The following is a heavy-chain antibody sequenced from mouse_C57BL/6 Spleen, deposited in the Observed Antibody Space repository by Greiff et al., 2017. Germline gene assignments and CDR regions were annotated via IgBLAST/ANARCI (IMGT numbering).Heavy chain of an antibody. D-gene: IGHD2-4*01. Sequence: EVKLMESGGGLVQSGRSLRLSCATSGFTFSDFYMEWVRQAPGKGLEWIAASRNKANDYTTEYSASVKGRFIVSRDTSQSILYLQMNALRAEDTAMYYCARNGDYYGYFDVWGTGTTVTVAS. CDR1: GFTFSDFY. CDR2: SRNKANDYTT. CDR3: ARNGDYYGYFDV. J-gene: IGHJ1*03. V-gene: IGHV7-1*01.